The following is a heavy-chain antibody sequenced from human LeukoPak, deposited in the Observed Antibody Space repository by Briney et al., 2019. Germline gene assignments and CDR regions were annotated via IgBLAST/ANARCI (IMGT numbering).Heavy chain of an antibody. Sequence: PGGSLRLSCAASGFIFSSYSMNWVRQAPGKGLEWVSSISSSSSYIYYADSVNGRFTISRDNAKNTLYLHMTSLRAEDTAVYYCARDPYSGSYGNYYYYFMDVWGKGTTVTISS. CDR1: GFIFSSYS. J-gene: IGHJ6*03. D-gene: IGHD1-26*01. CDR2: ISSSSSYI. CDR3: ARDPYSGSYGNYYYYFMDV. V-gene: IGHV3-21*01.